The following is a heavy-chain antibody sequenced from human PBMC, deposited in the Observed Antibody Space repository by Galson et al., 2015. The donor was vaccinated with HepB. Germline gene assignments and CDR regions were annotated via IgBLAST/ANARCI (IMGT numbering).Heavy chain of an antibody. CDR1: GASIRDHS. V-gene: IGHV4-59*08. Sequence: LSLTCTVSGASIRDHSWNWIRQAPGKGLEWIGYNYYSGTETTNYNPSLRSRVTISLDTSNNQFSLELSSVTAADAAVYYCGRQTHHYNPMDVWGQGTTVTVSS. CDR3: GRQTHHYNPMDV. J-gene: IGHJ6*02. CDR2: NYYSGTETT. D-gene: IGHD5-24*01.